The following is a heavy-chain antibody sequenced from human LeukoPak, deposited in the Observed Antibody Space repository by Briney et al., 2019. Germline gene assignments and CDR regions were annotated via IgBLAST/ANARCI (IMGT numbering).Heavy chain of an antibody. CDR2: IYYSGST. J-gene: IGHJ5*02. CDR3: ARDPDYTRGAYSSSWP. V-gene: IGHV4-39*07. D-gene: IGHD6-13*01. Sequence: SGTLSLTCTVSGGSISSSSYYWGWIRQPPGKGLEWIGSIYYSGSTYYNPSLKSRVTISVDTSKNQFSLKLSSVTAADTAVYYCARDPDYTRGAYSSSWPWGQGTLVTVSS. CDR1: GGSISSSSYY.